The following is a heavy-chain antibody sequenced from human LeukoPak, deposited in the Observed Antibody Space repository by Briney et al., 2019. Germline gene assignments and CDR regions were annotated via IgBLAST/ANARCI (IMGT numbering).Heavy chain of an antibody. D-gene: IGHD6-13*01. J-gene: IGHJ5*02. CDR2: MYYSGST. V-gene: IGHV4-39*01. CDR1: GGSISSSSYY. Sequence: KASETLSLTCTVSGGSISSSSYYWGWIRQPPGKGLEWIGSMYYSGSTYYNPSLKSRVTISVDTSKNQFSLKLSSVTAADTAVYFCARNSAYSSSSGFVPWGQGTLVTVSS. CDR3: ARNSAYSSSSGFVP.